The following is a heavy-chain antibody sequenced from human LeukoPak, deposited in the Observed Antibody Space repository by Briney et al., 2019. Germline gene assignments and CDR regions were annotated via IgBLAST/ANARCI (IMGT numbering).Heavy chain of an antibody. V-gene: IGHV3-53*01. CDR2: IYSGGST. CDR1: GFTVSSNY. CDR3: ARVYSSRAIDY. J-gene: IGHJ4*02. D-gene: IGHD6-13*01. Sequence: PGGSLRLSCAASGFTVSSNYMSWVCQAPGKGLEWVSVIYSGGSTYYADSVKGRFTITRDNSKNTLYLQMNSLRAEDTAVYYCARVYSSRAIDYWGQGTLVTVSS.